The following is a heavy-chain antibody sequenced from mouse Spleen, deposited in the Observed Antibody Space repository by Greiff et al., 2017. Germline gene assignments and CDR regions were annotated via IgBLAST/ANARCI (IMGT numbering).Heavy chain of an antibody. V-gene: IGHV2-9-2*01. D-gene: IGHD2-4*01. CDR3: VRDLELRRAAWFAY. CDR2: LWTGGGT. J-gene: IGHJ3*01. Sequence: VQVVESGPGLVALSQSLSITCTVSGFSSTSYAISWIRQPPGKGLEWLGVLWTGGGTNHNSAFMSRLRHSKDNPKRQVFLKINSLQSDDTAIYYCVRDLELRRAAWFAYWGQGTLVTVSA. CDR1: GFSSTSYA.